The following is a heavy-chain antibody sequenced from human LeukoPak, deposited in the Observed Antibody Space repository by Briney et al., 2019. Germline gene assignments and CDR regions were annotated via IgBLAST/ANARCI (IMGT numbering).Heavy chain of an antibody. CDR3: TAGTGRSDFDY. Sequence: PGGSLRLSCAASGFTFNNAWMSWVRQAPGKGLEWVGRIKRKGDDGTIDYAAAVKGRFTISRDDSKNTLYLQMNGLKSEDTAVYYCTAGTGRSDFDYWGQGTLVTVSS. V-gene: IGHV3-15*01. CDR1: GFTFNNAW. CDR2: IKRKGDDGTI. D-gene: IGHD3/OR15-3a*01. J-gene: IGHJ4*02.